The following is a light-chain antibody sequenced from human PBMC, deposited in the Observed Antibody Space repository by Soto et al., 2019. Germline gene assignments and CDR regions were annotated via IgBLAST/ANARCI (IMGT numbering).Light chain of an antibody. CDR1: QGIGDT. V-gene: IGKV3-15*01. J-gene: IGKJ5*01. CDR3: QHYHGWPIT. Sequence: EIVMTQSPATLSVSPGEGVTLSCRASQGIGDTLAWYQQKPGQTPRLLIYDTSIRATGVPARFSGSRSGAEFTLTISSLQSEDFAVYYCQHYHGWPITFGQGTRLEIK. CDR2: DTS.